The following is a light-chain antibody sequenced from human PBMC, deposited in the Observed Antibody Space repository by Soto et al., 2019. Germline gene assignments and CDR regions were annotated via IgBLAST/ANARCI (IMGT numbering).Light chain of an antibody. V-gene: IGLV6-57*02. CDR1: SDSIASYY. CDR3: QSYDSSNPWV. Sequence: NFMLTQPHSVSESPGKTVTISCTGSSDSIASYYVQWYQQRPGSAPTAVIYEDNQRPSWVPDRFSGSIDRASNSASLTISGLKTEDEADYYCQSYDSSNPWVFGGGTKLTVL. CDR2: EDN. J-gene: IGLJ3*02.